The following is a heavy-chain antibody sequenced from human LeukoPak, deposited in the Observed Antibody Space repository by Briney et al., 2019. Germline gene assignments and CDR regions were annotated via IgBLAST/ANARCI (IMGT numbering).Heavy chain of an antibody. J-gene: IGHJ3*02. D-gene: IGHD4-23*01. CDR3: ARDPTVVTNDAFDI. Sequence: GGSLRLSCAASGFTFSSYSMTWVRQAPGKGLEWVSSISSSSSYIYYADSVKGRFTISRDNAKNSLYLQMNSLRAEDTAVYYCARDPTVVTNDAFDIWGQGTMVTVSS. CDR1: GFTFSSYS. CDR2: ISSSSSYI. V-gene: IGHV3-21*01.